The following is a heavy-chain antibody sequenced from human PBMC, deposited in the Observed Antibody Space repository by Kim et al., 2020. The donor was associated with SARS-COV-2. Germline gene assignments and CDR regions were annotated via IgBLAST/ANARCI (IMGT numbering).Heavy chain of an antibody. CDR3: ARDLRGVGLGYFDL. V-gene: IGHV4-31*02. J-gene: IGHJ2*01. D-gene: IGHD3-10*01. Sequence: NPSLKSRVTISVDTSKNQFSLKLSSVTAADTAVYYCARDLRGVGLGYFDLWGRGTLVTVSS.